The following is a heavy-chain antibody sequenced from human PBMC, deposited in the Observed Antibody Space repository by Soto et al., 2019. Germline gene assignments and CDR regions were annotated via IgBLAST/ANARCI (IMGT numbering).Heavy chain of an antibody. J-gene: IGHJ5*02. Sequence: SVKVSCTASGGTFSSYAISCVRHAPGQGLEWMGGIIPIFGTANYAQKFQGRVTITADESTSTAYMELSSLRSEDTAVYYCARALAAYGDYETNWFDPWGQGTLVTVS. CDR1: GGTFSSYA. CDR3: ARALAAYGDYETNWFDP. CDR2: IIPIFGTA. V-gene: IGHV1-69*13. D-gene: IGHD4-17*01.